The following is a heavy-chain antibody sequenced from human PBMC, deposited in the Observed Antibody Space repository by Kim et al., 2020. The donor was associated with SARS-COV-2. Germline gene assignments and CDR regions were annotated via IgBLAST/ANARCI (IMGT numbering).Heavy chain of an antibody. CDR2: TYYRSKWYN. J-gene: IGHJ4*02. CDR1: GDSVSSNSAA. V-gene: IGHV6-1*01. D-gene: IGHD6-19*01. Sequence: SQTLSLTCAISGDSVSSNSAAWNWIRQSPSRGLEWLGRTYYRSKWYNDYAVSVKSRITINPDTSKNQFSLQLNSVTPEDTAVYYCARAEGSGWYGAKCFLCFDYWGQGTLVTVSS. CDR3: ARAEGSGWYGAKCFLCFDY.